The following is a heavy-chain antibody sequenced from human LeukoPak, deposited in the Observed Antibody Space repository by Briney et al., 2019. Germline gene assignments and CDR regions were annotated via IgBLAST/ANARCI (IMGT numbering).Heavy chain of an antibody. CDR1: GYSISSGYY. D-gene: IGHD3-16*02. CDR3: AGVGGDYDYLWGDYRQPLFDS. Sequence: SETLSLTCTVSGYSISSGYYWGWIRQPPAKGLEWIGSIFHSGSTYYNPSLKSRVTISVDTSKNQFSLKLSSVTAADTAVYYCAGVGGDYDYLWGDYRQPLFDSWGQGTLVTVSS. J-gene: IGHJ4*02. CDR2: IFHSGST. V-gene: IGHV4-38-2*02.